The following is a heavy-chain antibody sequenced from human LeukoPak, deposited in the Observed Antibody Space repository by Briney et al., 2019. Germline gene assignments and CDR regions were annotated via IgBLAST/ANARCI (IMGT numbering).Heavy chain of an antibody. J-gene: IGHJ4*02. V-gene: IGHV4-34*01. CDR3: ARGLTALDY. D-gene: IGHD3-16*01. CDR1: GGSFSGYY. Sequence: SETQSLTCAVYGGSFSGYYWSWIRQPPGKGLEWIGEINHSGSTNYNPSLKSRVTISVDTSKNQFSLKLSSVTAADTAVYYCARGLTALDYWGQGTLVTVSS. CDR2: INHSGST.